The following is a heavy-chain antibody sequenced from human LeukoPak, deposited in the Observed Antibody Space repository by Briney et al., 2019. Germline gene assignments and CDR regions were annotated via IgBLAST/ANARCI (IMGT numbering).Heavy chain of an antibody. CDR1: GFTFSDYY. CDR3: ATVPSETADTVTTYFDY. D-gene: IGHD4-17*01. Sequence: SGGSLRLSCAASGFTFSDYYMSWIRPAPGKALEEVAYISTSGSTIYYADPVKCRFTISRDHAKSALYLQMTRLRAEDTAVDYCATVPSETADTVTTYFDYWGQGTLVTVP. V-gene: IGHV3-11*01. CDR2: ISTSGSTI. J-gene: IGHJ4*02.